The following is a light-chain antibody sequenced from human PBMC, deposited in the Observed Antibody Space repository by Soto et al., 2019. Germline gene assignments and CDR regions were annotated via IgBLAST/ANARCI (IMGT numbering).Light chain of an antibody. Sequence: QSVLTQPPSASGTPGQRGTISCSGSSSNIGSNTVNWYQQLPGTAPKLLIYSNNQRPSGVPDRFSGSKSGTSASLAISGLQSEDEADYYCAAWDDSLNVRVFGTGTKVTVL. CDR3: AAWDDSLNVRV. J-gene: IGLJ1*01. V-gene: IGLV1-44*01. CDR1: SSNIGSNT. CDR2: SNN.